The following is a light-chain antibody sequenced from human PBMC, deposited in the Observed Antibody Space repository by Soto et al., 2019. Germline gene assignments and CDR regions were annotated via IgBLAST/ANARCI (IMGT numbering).Light chain of an antibody. J-gene: IGKJ4*01. CDR3: QNYYSAPPLT. V-gene: IGKV1-27*01. Sequence: DIQMTQSPSSLSASIGDRVTITCRASRGISTYLAWYQQKPGAVPKLLIYAASTLQSGVPSRFSGSGSGTDFTLHTSSLQPEDVATYYCQNYYSAPPLTFGGGTKVEIE. CDR1: RGISTY. CDR2: AAS.